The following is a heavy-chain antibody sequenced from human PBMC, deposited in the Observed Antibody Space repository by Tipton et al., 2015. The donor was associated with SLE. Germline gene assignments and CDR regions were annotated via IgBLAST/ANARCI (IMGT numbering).Heavy chain of an antibody. CDR3: ARGAELLWFGE. CDR1: GGSISSYY. J-gene: IGHJ4*02. V-gene: IGHV4-4*07. CDR2: IYTNENT. Sequence: GLVKPSETLSLTCTVSGGSISSYYWSWIRQPAGGGLEWIGRIYTNENTNYNPSLKSRVTMSVDTSKNHFSLKLISVTAADTAVYYCARGAELLWFGEWGQGTLVTVST. D-gene: IGHD3-10*01.